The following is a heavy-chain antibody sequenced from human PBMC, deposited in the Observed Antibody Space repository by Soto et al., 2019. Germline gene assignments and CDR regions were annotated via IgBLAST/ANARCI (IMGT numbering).Heavy chain of an antibody. CDR2: ISSSSSII. V-gene: IGHV3-48*01. D-gene: IGHD6-13*01. Sequence: EVQLVESGGGLVQPGGSLRLSCAASGFTFSIYNMNWVRQAPGKGLEWVSYISSSSSIIYYADSVKGRFTISRDDAKNSLYLQMNSLRAEDTAVYFCAGDQKASWYTRYFDYWGQGTLVTVSS. CDR1: GFTFSIYN. J-gene: IGHJ4*02. CDR3: AGDQKASWYTRYFDY.